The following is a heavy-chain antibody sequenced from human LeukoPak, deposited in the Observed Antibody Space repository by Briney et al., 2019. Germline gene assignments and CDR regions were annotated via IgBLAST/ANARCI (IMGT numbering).Heavy chain of an antibody. J-gene: IGHJ6*03. CDR2: IYYSGST. V-gene: IGHV4-59*08. Sequence: SETLSLTCTVSGGSISSYYWSWIRQPPGKGLEWIGYIYYSGSTNYNPSLKSRVTISVDTSKNQFSLKLSSVTAADTAVYYRAGGSYYYYYMDVWGKGTTVTVSS. CDR1: GGSISSYY. CDR3: AGGSYYYYYMDV.